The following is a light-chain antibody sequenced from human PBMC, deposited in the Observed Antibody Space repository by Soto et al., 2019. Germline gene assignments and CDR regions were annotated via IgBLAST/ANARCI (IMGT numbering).Light chain of an antibody. CDR2: TAS. CDR3: QQGYGIPPVT. V-gene: IGKV1-39*01. Sequence: DIQMTQSPSSLSASVGDRVTITCRASQSIRSYLNWYQQHPGKAPKLLIYTASNLESGVPSRFSGSGSGTDFTLTMSSLQPKDFPPKYCQQGYGIPPVTCGGGTKLDIK. CDR1: QSIRSY. J-gene: IGKJ4*01.